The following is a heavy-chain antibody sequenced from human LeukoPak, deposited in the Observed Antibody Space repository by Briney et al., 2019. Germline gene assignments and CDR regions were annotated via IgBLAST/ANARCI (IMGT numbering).Heavy chain of an antibody. Sequence: GGSLRLSCAGSGFTFSTYNMNWVRQAPGKGLEWVSSISSSSSYIYYADSVKGRFTISRDNAKNSLYLQMNSLRAEDTAVYYCARLYDGSAYHADHFDYWGQGTLVTVSS. J-gene: IGHJ4*02. D-gene: IGHD3-22*01. CDR3: ARLYDGSAYHADHFDY. V-gene: IGHV3-21*01. CDR2: ISSSSSYI. CDR1: GFTFSTYN.